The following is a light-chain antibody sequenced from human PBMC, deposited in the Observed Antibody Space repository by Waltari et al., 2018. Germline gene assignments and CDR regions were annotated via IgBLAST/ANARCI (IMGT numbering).Light chain of an antibody. CDR1: PLPAKH. V-gene: IGLV3-25*03. J-gene: IGLJ1*01. CDR3: QSEDSSTDYYV. Sequence: SYDLTQPPSVSVSPGQTARITCFGNPLPAKHPYWYQQRQGQAPVLVIYKDTERPSGIPERFSGSRSGTAVTLTISEVQAEDEADYYCQSEDSSTDYYVFGTGTKVTVL. CDR2: KDT.